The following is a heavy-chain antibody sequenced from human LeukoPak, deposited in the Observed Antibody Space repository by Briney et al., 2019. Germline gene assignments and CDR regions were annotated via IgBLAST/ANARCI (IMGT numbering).Heavy chain of an antibody. Sequence: SETLSLTCDVSGESFSDYYWTWIRQSPGKGLEWIGEINHTGATNYKSSLKRRVTMSVDTSKKQFSPKVTSATAADTAIYFCARGRKVYCSSVSCPGWLDPWSQGTLVTVSS. D-gene: IGHD6-13*01. CDR2: INHTGAT. V-gene: IGHV4-34*01. CDR3: ARGRKVYCSSVSCPGWLDP. CDR1: GESFSDYY. J-gene: IGHJ5*02.